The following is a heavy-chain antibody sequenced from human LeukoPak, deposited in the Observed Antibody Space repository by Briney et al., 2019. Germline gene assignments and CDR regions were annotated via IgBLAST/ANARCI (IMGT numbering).Heavy chain of an antibody. Sequence: GGSLRLSCAGSGFAFNNYGIHWVRQAPGRGLEWVSVIYSGGSTYYADSVKGRFTISRDNSKNTLYLQMNSLRAEDTAVYYCAREGWELLGFDYWGQGTLVTVSS. J-gene: IGHJ4*02. CDR3: AREGWELLGFDY. CDR2: IYSGGST. D-gene: IGHD1-26*01. V-gene: IGHV3-53*01. CDR1: GFAFNNYG.